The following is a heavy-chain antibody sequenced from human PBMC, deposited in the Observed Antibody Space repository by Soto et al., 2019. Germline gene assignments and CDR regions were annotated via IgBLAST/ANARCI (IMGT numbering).Heavy chain of an antibody. D-gene: IGHD3-10*01. V-gene: IGHV3-9*01. Sequence: EVQLVESGGGLVQPGRSLRLSCAASGFTFDDYAMHWVRQAPGKGLEWVSGISWNSGSIGYADSVKGRFTISRDNAKNSLSLQMNSLRAEDTALYYCANDLRGGYGSAFDYWGQGTLVTVSS. CDR1: GFTFDDYA. CDR3: ANDLRGGYGSAFDY. CDR2: ISWNSGSI. J-gene: IGHJ4*02.